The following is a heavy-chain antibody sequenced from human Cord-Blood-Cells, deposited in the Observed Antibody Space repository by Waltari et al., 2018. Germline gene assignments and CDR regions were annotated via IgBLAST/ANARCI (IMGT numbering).Heavy chain of an antibody. CDR2: IYSGGST. CDR3: ARDRVGWFDP. CDR1: GFTASSHY. Sequence: EVQLVESGGGLVQPGGSLRPSCAASGFTASSHYISWVRPAPGKGLEWVAVIYSGGSTYYADSVKGRFTISRHNSKNTLYLQMNSLRAEDTAVYYCARDRVGWFDPWGQGTLVTVSS. J-gene: IGHJ5*02. V-gene: IGHV3-53*04.